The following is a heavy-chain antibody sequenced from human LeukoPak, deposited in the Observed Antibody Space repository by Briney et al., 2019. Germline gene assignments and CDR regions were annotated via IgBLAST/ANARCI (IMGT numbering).Heavy chain of an antibody. J-gene: IGHJ2*01. CDR3: ARRAGAAEGWYFDL. CDR1: GGSISSGGYS. V-gene: IGHV4-30-2*01. CDR2: IYHSGST. D-gene: IGHD6-13*01. Sequence: PSETLSLTCAVSGGSISSGGYSWSWIRQPPGKGLEWIGYIYHSGSTYYNPSLKSRVTISVDRSKNQFSLKLSSVTAADTAVYYCARRAGAAEGWYFDLWGRGTLVTVSS.